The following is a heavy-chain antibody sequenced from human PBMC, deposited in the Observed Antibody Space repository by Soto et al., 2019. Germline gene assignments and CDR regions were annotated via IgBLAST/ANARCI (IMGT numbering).Heavy chain of an antibody. Sequence: GGSLRLSCAASGFTFSSYGMHWVRQAPGKGLEWVAVISYDGSNKYYADSVKGRFTISRDNSKNTLYLQMNSLRAEDTAVYYCAKDPSYDSSGYYHEYFDYWGQGTLVTVPS. CDR1: GFTFSSYG. D-gene: IGHD3-22*01. CDR3: AKDPSYDSSGYYHEYFDY. J-gene: IGHJ4*02. V-gene: IGHV3-30*18. CDR2: ISYDGSNK.